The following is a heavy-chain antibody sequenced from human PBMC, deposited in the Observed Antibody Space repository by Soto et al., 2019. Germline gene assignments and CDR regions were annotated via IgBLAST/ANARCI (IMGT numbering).Heavy chain of an antibody. J-gene: IGHJ4*02. Sequence: SETLSLTCTVSGGSMSSYYWSWIRQPPGKGLEWIGSIYYSGSTNYNPSLKSRVTISVDTSKNQFSLKMSSVTAADTAVYFCARHRIVGGTDIFDYWGQGTLVTVS. D-gene: IGHD1-26*01. CDR1: GGSMSSYY. CDR2: IYYSGST. CDR3: ARHRIVGGTDIFDY. V-gene: IGHV4-59*08.